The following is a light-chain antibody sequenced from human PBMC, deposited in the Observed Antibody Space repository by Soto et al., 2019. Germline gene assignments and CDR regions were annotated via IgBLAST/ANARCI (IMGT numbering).Light chain of an antibody. V-gene: IGLV2-14*01. Sequence: QYALTQPASVSGSPGQSITISCTGTSSDIGGYNYVSWYQQHPGKAPKLMIYEVSNRPSGVSHRFSGSKSGNTASLTISGLQGEDEADYYCSSYTSSSALRVFGGGTKLTVL. J-gene: IGLJ2*01. CDR1: SSDIGGYNY. CDR2: EVS. CDR3: SSYTSSSALRV.